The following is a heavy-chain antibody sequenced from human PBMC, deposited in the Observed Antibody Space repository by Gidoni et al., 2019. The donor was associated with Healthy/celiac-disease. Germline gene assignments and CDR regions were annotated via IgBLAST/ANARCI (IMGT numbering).Heavy chain of an antibody. CDR3: AKDAKYCSSTSCRRPNYWYFDL. CDR1: GFPFSSYA. D-gene: IGHD2-2*01. J-gene: IGHJ2*01. V-gene: IGHV3-23*04. Sequence: EVQLVESGGGLVQPGGSLSLSCAASGFPFSSYAMSWVRQAPGKGLEWVSAISGSGGSTYYADSVKGRFTISRDNSKNTLYLQMNSLRAEDTAVYYCAKDAKYCSSTSCRRPNYWYFDLWGRGTLVTVSS. CDR2: ISGSGGST.